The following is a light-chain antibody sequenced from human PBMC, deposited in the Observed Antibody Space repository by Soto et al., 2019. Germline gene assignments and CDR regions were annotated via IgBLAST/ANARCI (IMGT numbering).Light chain of an antibody. CDR2: DTS. CDR1: QSVSFY. V-gene: IGKV3-11*01. J-gene: IGKJ4*01. Sequence: FLTQSPATLSLSPGERATLSCRASQSVSFYLAWYQQKPGQAPRLLIYDTSQRAPGIPARFSGSGSGTDFTLTITSVEPEDFAVYYCQQRNDWPPATFGGGTKVEIK. CDR3: QQRNDWPPAT.